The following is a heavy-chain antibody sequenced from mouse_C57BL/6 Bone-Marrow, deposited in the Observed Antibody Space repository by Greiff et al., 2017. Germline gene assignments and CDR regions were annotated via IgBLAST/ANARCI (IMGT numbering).Heavy chain of an antibody. CDR2: IDPSDSYT. V-gene: IGHV1-50*01. J-gene: IGHJ3*01. CDR1: GYTFTSYW. CDR3: ARFLRLTWFAY. D-gene: IGHD3-2*02. Sequence: QVQLQQPGAELVKPGASVKLSCKASGYTFTSYWMQWVKQRPGQGLEWIGEIDPSDSYTNYNQKFKGKATLTVDTSSSTAYMQLSSLTSEDSAVYYSARFLRLTWFAYWGQGTLVTVSA.